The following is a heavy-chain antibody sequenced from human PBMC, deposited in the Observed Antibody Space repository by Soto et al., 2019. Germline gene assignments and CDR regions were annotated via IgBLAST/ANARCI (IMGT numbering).Heavy chain of an antibody. D-gene: IGHD4-17*01. CDR3: AREEGATVANNWFDS. CDR2: IRPDGSEK. J-gene: IGHJ5*01. V-gene: IGHV3-7*03. CDR1: GFTFRSYW. Sequence: EVQGVEAGGGLVQPGGSLRVSCVGSGFTFRSYWMSWVRQAPGKGLEWVANIRPDGSEKYYVDSVKGRFTIARDNTKNSWYLQMSSLRAEDTAVYYCAREEGATVANNWFDSWGQGALVTVSS.